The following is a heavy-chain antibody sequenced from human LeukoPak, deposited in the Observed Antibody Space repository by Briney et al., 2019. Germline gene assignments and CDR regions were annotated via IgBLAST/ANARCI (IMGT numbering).Heavy chain of an antibody. D-gene: IGHD2-2*03. CDR2: IIPIFGTA. J-gene: IGHJ4*02. CDR3: AREGSGGYCSSTSCAPLGY. Sequence: SVKVSFKASGGTFSSYAISWVRQAPGQGLEWMGGIIPIFGTANYAQKFQGRVTITADESTSTAYMELSSLRSEDTAVYYCAREGSGGYCSSTSCAPLGYWGQGTLVTVSS. CDR1: GGTFSSYA. V-gene: IGHV1-69*13.